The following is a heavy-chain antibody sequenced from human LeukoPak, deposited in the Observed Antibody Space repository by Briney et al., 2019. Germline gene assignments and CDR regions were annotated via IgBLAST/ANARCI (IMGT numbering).Heavy chain of an antibody. J-gene: IGHJ4*02. CDR1: GDSISSFY. V-gene: IGHV4-4*07. D-gene: IGHD6-13*01. CDR3: ARDVVAAAGTWDY. Sequence: SETLSLTCTVSGDSISSFYWSWIRQPAGKGLEWIGRIYSSGSTNYNPSLESRVTMSVDTSKNQLSLKLSSVTAADTAVYYCARDVVAAAGTWDYWGQGTLVTVSS. CDR2: IYSSGST.